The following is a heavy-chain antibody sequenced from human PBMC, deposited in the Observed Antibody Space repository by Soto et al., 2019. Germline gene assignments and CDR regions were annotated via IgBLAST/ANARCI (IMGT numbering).Heavy chain of an antibody. D-gene: IGHD1-26*01. J-gene: IGHJ5*02. V-gene: IGHV4-4*02. CDR2: IYQSGST. CDR1: AGSISSSNW. CDR3: ARDCSGSYLDDWFDP. Sequence: PSETLSLTCSVSAGSISSSNWWSLFRQPPGKGLEWIGEIYQSGSTNYNPSLKSRVTISVDKSKNQFSLKLSSVTAADTAVYYCARDCSGSYLDDWFDPWGQGTLVTVSS.